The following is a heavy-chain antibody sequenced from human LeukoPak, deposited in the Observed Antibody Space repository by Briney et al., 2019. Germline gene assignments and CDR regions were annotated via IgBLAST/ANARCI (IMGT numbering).Heavy chain of an antibody. Sequence: ASVKVSCKASGYTFTSYGISWVRQAPGQGLEWMGWISAYNGNTNYAQKLQGRVTMTTDTSTSTAYMELRSLRSDDTAVYYCARDKDFWSGYYFYYFDYWGQGTLVTVSS. D-gene: IGHD3-3*01. CDR1: GYTFTSYG. V-gene: IGHV1-18*01. CDR3: ARDKDFWSGYYFYYFDY. CDR2: ISAYNGNT. J-gene: IGHJ4*02.